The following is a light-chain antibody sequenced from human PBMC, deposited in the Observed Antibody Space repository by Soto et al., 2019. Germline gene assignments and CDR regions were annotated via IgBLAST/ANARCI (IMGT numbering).Light chain of an antibody. CDR3: AAWDDSLSAHVV. V-gene: IGLV1-47*01. CDR1: SSNIGSNY. J-gene: IGLJ2*01. CDR2: RNN. Sequence: QSVLTQPPSASGTPGQSVTISCSGSSSNIGSNYVYWYQQLPGTAPKLLIYRNNQRPSGVPDRFSGSKSGTSASLAISGLRSDDEADYYCAAWDDSLSAHVVFGGGTKLTVL.